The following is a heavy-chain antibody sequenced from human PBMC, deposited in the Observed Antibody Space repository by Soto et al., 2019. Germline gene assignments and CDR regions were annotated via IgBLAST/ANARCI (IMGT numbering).Heavy chain of an antibody. D-gene: IGHD3-10*02. CDR1: GGSLRDSG. V-gene: IGHV3-73*01. CDR3: PRLPCYMHV. J-gene: IGHJ6*04. CDR2: IRRKTNNYAT. Sequence: GGALRDSSAASGGSLRDSGIHWVRQASGKGMEGVGRIRRKTNNYATAYAASVEGRFSISRDDAKNTAFVQMNSLKTEDTAVDFLPRLPCYMHVCCKG.